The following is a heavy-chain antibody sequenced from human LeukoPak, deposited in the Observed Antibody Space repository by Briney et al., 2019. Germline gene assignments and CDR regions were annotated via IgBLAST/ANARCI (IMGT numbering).Heavy chain of an antibody. J-gene: IGHJ3*02. CDR3: ARELPSAWFGEFPLDAFDI. Sequence: SETLSLTCAVYGGSFSGYYWSWIRQPPGKGLEWIGYIYYSGSTYYNPSLKSRVTISVDTSKNQFSLKLSSVTAADTAVYYCARELPSAWFGEFPLDAFDIWGQGTMVTVSS. CDR2: IYYSGST. D-gene: IGHD3-10*01. V-gene: IGHV4-34*09. CDR1: GGSFSGYY.